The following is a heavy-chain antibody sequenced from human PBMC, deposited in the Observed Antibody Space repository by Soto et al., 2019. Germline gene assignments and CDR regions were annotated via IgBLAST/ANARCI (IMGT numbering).Heavy chain of an antibody. J-gene: IGHJ3*02. V-gene: IGHV1-2*04. CDR3: ARYCSGGSCYDDAFDI. Sequence: QVQLVQSGAEVKKPGASVKVSCKASGYTFTGYYMHWVRQAPGQGLEWMGWINPNSGGTNYAQKCQGWVTMTRDTSISTAYMELSRLRSDDTAVYYCARYCSGGSCYDDAFDIWGQGTMVTVSS. CDR2: INPNSGGT. CDR1: GYTFTGYY. D-gene: IGHD2-15*01.